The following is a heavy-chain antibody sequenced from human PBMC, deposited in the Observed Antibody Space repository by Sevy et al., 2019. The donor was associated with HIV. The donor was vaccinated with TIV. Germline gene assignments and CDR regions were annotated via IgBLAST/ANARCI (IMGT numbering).Heavy chain of an antibody. V-gene: IGHV3-9*01. CDR1: GFTFDEYA. CDR2: ITWSSNRI. CDR3: VKGTMEAIMDLYDPLDI. J-gene: IGHJ3*02. D-gene: IGHD3-10*01. Sequence: GGSLRLSCAASGFTFDEYAMFWVRQVPGMGLEWVSGITWSSNRIDYGDSVKGRFTISRDNAKNSLYLQMNSLRVEDTAFYYCVKGTMEAIMDLYDPLDIWGQGTMVTVSS.